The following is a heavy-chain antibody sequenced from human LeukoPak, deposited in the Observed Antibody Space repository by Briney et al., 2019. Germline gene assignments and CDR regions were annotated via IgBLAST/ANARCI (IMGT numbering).Heavy chain of an antibody. D-gene: IGHD6-6*01. CDR1: GFTVSSYS. J-gene: IGHJ4*02. CDR3: ARESSSSLEDDY. CDR2: ISSSSSYI. Sequence: PGGSLRLSCAASGFTVSSYSMNWVRQSPGKGLEWVSSISSSSSYIYYADSVKGRFTISRDNAKNSLYLQMNSLRAEDTAVYYCARESSSSLEDDYWGQGTLVTVSS. V-gene: IGHV3-21*01.